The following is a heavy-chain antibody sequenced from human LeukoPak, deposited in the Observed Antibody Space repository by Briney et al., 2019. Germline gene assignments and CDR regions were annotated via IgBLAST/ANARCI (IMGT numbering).Heavy chain of an antibody. V-gene: IGHV4-59*01. D-gene: IGHD3-10*01. CDR1: GGSISSYY. J-gene: IGHJ4*02. CDR3: ARERHGDRYYFDY. Sequence: SETLSLTCTVSGGSISSYYWSWIRQPPGKGLEWIGYIYSSGSTNYNPSLKSRVTISVDTPKNQFSLKLSSVTAADPAVYYCARERHGDRYYFDYWGQGPLVTVSS. CDR2: IYSSGST.